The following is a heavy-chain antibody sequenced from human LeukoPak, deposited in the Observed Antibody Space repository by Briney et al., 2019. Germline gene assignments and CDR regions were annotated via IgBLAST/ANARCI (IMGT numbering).Heavy chain of an antibody. V-gene: IGHV3-23*01. D-gene: IGHD2-21*02. CDR1: GFTFSSYA. J-gene: IGHJ4*02. Sequence: GALRLSCAASGFTFSSYAMSWVRQAPGKGLEWVSGISGSGGSTYYADSVKGRFTISRDNSKNTLYLQMNSLRAEDTAVYYCAKEGYCGGDCYREFDYWGQGTLVTVSS. CDR3: AKEGYCGGDCYREFDY. CDR2: ISGSGGST.